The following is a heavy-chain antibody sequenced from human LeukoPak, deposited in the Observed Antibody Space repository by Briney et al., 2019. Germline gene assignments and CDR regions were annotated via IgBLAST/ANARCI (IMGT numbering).Heavy chain of an antibody. D-gene: IGHD4-11*01. CDR3: ARAHDYKGEYFDY. CDR1: GFTFSSYA. V-gene: IGHV3-30*04. Sequence: GGSLRLSCAASGFTFSSYAMHWVRQAPGKGLEWVAVISYDGSNKYYADSVKGRFTISRDNSKNTLYLQMNSLRAEDTAVYYCARAHDYKGEYFDYWGQGTLVTVSS. CDR2: ISYDGSNK. J-gene: IGHJ4*02.